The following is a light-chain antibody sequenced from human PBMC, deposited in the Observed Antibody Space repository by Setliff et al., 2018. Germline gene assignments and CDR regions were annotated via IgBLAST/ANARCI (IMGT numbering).Light chain of an antibody. CDR2: DNN. Sequence: QSALTQPPSVSGAPGQRVTISCTGSSSNIGAGYDVHWYQQLPGTAPKLLIYDNNKRPSGIPDRFSGSKSGTSATLGITGLQTGDEADYYCGTWDSSLSAGVFGGGTKSPS. CDR1: SSNIGAGYD. J-gene: IGLJ3*02. V-gene: IGLV1-51*01. CDR3: GTWDSSLSAGV.